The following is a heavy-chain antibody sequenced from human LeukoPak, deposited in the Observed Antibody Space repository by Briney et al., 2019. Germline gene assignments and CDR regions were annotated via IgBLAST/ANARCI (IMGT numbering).Heavy chain of an antibody. CDR1: GYTFTGYY. V-gene: IGHV1-2*02. CDR2: INPNSCGT. D-gene: IGHD6-13*01. CDR3: ARFGGSSWYWDY. J-gene: IGHJ4*02. Sequence: ASVKVSCKASGYTFTGYYMHWVRQAPGQGLEWMGWINPNSCGTNYAQKFQGRVTRTRDTSISTAYMELSRLRSEDTAVYYCARFGGSSWYWDYWGQGTLVTVSS.